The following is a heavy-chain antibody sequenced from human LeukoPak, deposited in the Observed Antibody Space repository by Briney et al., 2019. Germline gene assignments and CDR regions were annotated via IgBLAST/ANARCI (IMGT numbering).Heavy chain of an antibody. J-gene: IGHJ4*02. D-gene: IGHD3-22*01. V-gene: IGHV7-4-1*02. CDR2: ININTGNP. Sequence: ASVKASCKASGYTFTSFFGMNWVRQAPGQGLEWMGWININTGNPTYAQGFTGRFVFSLDTSVSTAYLQISSLKAEDTAVYYCARDPDYYDSSAPGYWGQGTLVTVSS. CDR1: GYTFTSFFG. CDR3: ARDPDYYDSSAPGY.